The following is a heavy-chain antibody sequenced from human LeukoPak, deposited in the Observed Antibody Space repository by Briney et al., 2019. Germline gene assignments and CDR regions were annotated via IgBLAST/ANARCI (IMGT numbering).Heavy chain of an antibody. CDR1: DDSITIYY. CDR2: IDHTGIT. V-gene: IGHV4-59*01. Sequence: SETLSLTCTVSDDSITIYYWSWIRQPPGKGLEWIGYIDHTGITNYNPSLNSRVTISRDTSKNHFSLELSSATAADTAVYYCARVHVRYFGWLTIDYWGQGTLVTVSS. D-gene: IGHD3-9*01. J-gene: IGHJ4*02. CDR3: ARVHVRYFGWLTIDY.